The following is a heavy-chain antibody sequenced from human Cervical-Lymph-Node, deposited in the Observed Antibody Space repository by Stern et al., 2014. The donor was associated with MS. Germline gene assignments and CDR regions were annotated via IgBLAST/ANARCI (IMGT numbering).Heavy chain of an antibody. CDR2: INSREAT. CDR3: ARERKVERSARLLVSFDV. J-gene: IGHJ3*01. Sequence: VQLQQWGAGLLRPSETLSLTCAVHGASFSDNSWSWIRQTPGKGLEWIGVINSREATHYNPSLMSRATLSVDPSRNQFSLKLSSLTAADTAMYYCARERKVERSARLLVSFDVWGQGTLVTVSS. V-gene: IGHV4-34*01. CDR1: GASFSDNS. D-gene: IGHD1-1*01.